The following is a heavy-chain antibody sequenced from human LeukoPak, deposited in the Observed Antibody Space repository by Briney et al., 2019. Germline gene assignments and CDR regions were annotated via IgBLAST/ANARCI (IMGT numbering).Heavy chain of an antibody. CDR1: GFTFSSYS. CDR2: ISSSSSTI. V-gene: IGHV3-48*01. D-gene: IGHD2-2*01. Sequence: PGGSLKLSCAASGFTFSSYSMNWVRQAPGKGLEWVSYISSSSSTIYYADSVKGRFTISRDNAKNSLYLQMNSLRAEDTAVYYCARWLEVVPAARSDYWGQGTLVTVSS. CDR3: ARWLEVVPAARSDY. J-gene: IGHJ4*02.